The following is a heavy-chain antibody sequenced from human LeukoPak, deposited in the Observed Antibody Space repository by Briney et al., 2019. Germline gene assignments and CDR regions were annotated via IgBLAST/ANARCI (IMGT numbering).Heavy chain of an antibody. V-gene: IGHV3-74*01. CDR3: ARDGGLLPDN. J-gene: IGHJ4*02. D-gene: IGHD2-21*02. CDR2: ISPDGSSR. Sequence: GGSLRLSCAASGFPFSTYWMHWVRQPPGKGLRWLSRISPDGSSRSYADSVKGRFIISRDNAKNTLSLQMNSLTAADTAVYYCARDGGLLPDNWGKGTLVTVSS. CDR1: GFPFSTYW.